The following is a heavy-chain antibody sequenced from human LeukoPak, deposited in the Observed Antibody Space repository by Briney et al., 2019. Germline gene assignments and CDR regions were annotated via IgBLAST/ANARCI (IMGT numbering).Heavy chain of an antibody. J-gene: IGHJ3*02. CDR2: ISGYNDNT. Sequence: ASVKVSCKASGYTFTSYGISWVRQAPGQGLEWMGWISGYNDNTNYAQNLKGRVTMTTDTSTSTAYMELRSLRSDDTAVYYCARGRYPHTSSWYGDAFDIWGQGTMVTVSS. CDR1: GYTFTSYG. CDR3: ARGRYPHTSSWYGDAFDI. D-gene: IGHD6-13*01. V-gene: IGHV1-18*01.